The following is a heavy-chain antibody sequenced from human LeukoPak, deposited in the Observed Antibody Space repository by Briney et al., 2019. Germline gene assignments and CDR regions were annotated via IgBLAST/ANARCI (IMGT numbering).Heavy chain of an antibody. CDR1: DGSITSYY. D-gene: IGHD3-10*01. V-gene: IGHV4-59*12. CDR2: MHHSGST. J-gene: IGHJ4*02. CDR3: ASPRLLYGSGPTLV. Sequence: SETLSLTCTVPDGSITSYYWSWIRQFSGKGLECIGYMHHSGSTYYNPSLKSRVTISVDTSKNQFSLKLNSVTAADTAVYYCASPRLLYGSGPTLVWGPGTLVTVSS.